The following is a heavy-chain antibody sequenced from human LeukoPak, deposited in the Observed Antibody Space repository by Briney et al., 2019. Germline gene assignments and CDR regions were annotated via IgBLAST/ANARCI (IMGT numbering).Heavy chain of an antibody. J-gene: IGHJ4*02. CDR3: ARGSGGGYCSSTSCYYFDY. CDR2: MNPNSGNT. CDR1: GYTFTSYD. Sequence: ASVKVSCKASGYTFTSYDINWVRQATGQGLEWMGWMNPNSGNTGYAQKFQGRVTMTTDTSTSTAYMELRSLRSDDTAVYYCARGSGGGYCSSTSCYYFDYWGQGTLVTVSS. V-gene: IGHV1-8*01. D-gene: IGHD2-2*01.